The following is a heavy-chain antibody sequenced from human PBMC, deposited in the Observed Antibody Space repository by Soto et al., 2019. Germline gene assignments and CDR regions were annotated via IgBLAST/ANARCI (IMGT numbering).Heavy chain of an antibody. CDR1: GFTFSSYA. CDR3: AKDRKRITMIVGVISHPFDY. CDR2: ISGSGGST. V-gene: IGHV3-23*01. D-gene: IGHD3-22*01. Sequence: PGGSLRLSCAASGFTFSSYAMSWVRQAPGKGLEWVSAISGSGGSTYYADSVKGRFTISRDNSKNTLYLQRNSRRAEDTAVYYCAKDRKRITMIVGVISHPFDYWGQGTLVTVSS. J-gene: IGHJ4*02.